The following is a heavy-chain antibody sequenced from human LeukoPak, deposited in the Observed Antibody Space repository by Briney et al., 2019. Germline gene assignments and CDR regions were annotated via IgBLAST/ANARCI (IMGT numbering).Heavy chain of an antibody. Sequence: PSEILSLTCAVYGGSFSGYYWNWIRQPPGKGLEWIGEINHSGSTNYNQSLKSRVTISVDTSENQFSLKLSSVTAADTAVYYCARGARYDVLTGYYAEDNCFDPWGQGTLVTVSS. V-gene: IGHV4-34*01. J-gene: IGHJ5*02. CDR2: INHSGST. CDR1: GGSFSGYY. D-gene: IGHD3-9*01. CDR3: ARGARYDVLTGYYAEDNCFDP.